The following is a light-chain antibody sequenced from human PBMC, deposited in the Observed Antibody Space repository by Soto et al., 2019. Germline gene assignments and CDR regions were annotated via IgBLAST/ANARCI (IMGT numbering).Light chain of an antibody. Sequence: QTVVTQPPSVSGAPGQRVTISCTGSSSNIGAGYDVHWYQQLPGTAPKLLIYGNSNRPSGVPDRFSGSKSGTAASLAITGVQAEDEADYYCQSHDSSLSGNVVFGGGTQLTVL. CDR3: QSHDSSLSGNVV. CDR1: SSNIGAGYD. J-gene: IGLJ2*01. CDR2: GNS. V-gene: IGLV1-40*01.